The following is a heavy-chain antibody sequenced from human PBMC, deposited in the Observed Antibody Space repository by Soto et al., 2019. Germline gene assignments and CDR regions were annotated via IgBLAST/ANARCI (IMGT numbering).Heavy chain of an antibody. D-gene: IGHD6-19*01. CDR3: AKDRGSGWYGEWNWFDP. V-gene: IGHV3-23*01. CDR2: ISGSGGST. CDR1: GFTFSSYA. J-gene: IGHJ5*02. Sequence: EVQLLESGGGLVQPGGSLRLSCAASGFTFSSYAMSWVRQAPGKGLEWVSAISGSGGSTYYADSVKGRFTISRDNSKNTLYLQMNSLRAEDTAVYYCAKDRGSGWYGEWNWFDPWGQGTLVTVSS.